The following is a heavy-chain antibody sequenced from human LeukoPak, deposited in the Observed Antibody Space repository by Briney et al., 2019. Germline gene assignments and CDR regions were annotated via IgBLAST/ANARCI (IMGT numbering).Heavy chain of an antibody. CDR2: IWYDGSNK. CDR3: AREGGFLRHFDY. Sequence: PGGSLRLSCAASGFTFSSYGMHWVRQAPGKGLEWVAVIWYDGSNKYYADSVKGRFTISRDNSKNTLYLQMNSLRAEDTAVYYCAREGGFLRHFDYWGQGTLVTVSS. D-gene: IGHD1-26*01. CDR1: GFTFSSYG. V-gene: IGHV3-33*01. J-gene: IGHJ4*02.